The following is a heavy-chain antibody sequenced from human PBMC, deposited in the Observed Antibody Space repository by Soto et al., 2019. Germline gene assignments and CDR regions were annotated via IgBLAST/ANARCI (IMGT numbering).Heavy chain of an antibody. CDR3: ARDKWGSWYYYYGMDV. J-gene: IGHJ6*02. V-gene: IGHV3-7*01. CDR1: GFTFSSYW. Sequence: GGSLRLSCAASGFTFSSYWMSWVRQAPGKGLEWVANIKQDGSEKYYVDSVKGRFTISRDNAKNSLYRQMNRLRAEDTAVYYCARDKWGSWYYYYGMDVWGQGTTVTVSS. D-gene: IGHD7-27*01. CDR2: IKQDGSEK.